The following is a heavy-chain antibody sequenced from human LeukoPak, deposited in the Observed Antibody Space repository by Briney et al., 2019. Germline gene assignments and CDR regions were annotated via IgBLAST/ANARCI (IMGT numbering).Heavy chain of an antibody. V-gene: IGHV3-30*04. CDR1: GFTFSSYA. J-gene: IGHJ6*03. CDR2: ISYDGSNK. CDR3: ARDPSDYYDSSGYYYGDYYYYYMDV. Sequence: GGSLRLSCAASGFTFSSYAMHWVRQAPGKGLEWVVVISYDGSNKYYADSVKGRFTISRDNSKNTLYLQMNSLRAEDTAVYYCARDPSDYYDSSGYYYGDYYYYYMDVWGKGTTVTVSS. D-gene: IGHD3-22*01.